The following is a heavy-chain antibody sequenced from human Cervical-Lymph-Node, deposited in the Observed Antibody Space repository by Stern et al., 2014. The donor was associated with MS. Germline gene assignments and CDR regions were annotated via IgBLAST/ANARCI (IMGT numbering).Heavy chain of an antibody. J-gene: IGHJ4*02. CDR1: GFTFSSYG. D-gene: IGHD1-26*01. CDR3: ARDAMYSGSYPDY. V-gene: IGHV3-33*01. Sequence: QVQLVQSGGGVVQPGRSLRLSCAGSGFTFSSYGMHWVRQAPGKGLEWVALIWYDGSNKYYADSVKGRFTISRDNSKNTLYLQMNSLRAEDTAVYYWARDAMYSGSYPDYWGRGTLVTVSS. CDR2: IWYDGSNK.